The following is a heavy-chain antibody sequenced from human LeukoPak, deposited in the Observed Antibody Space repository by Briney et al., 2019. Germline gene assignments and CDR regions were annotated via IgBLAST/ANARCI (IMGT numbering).Heavy chain of an antibody. D-gene: IGHD2-2*02. CDR1: GFKFDDYG. CDR2: INWNGGSR. Sequence: PGGSLRLSCAASGFKFDDYGMSWVRQVPGKGLEWVSGINWNGGSRGYADSVKGRFTISRDNAKNSVYLQMNSLRSEDTAFYHCARYRCSSTSCYNTPNCFDPWGQGTLVTVSS. CDR3: ARYRCSSTSCYNTPNCFDP. J-gene: IGHJ5*02. V-gene: IGHV3-20*01.